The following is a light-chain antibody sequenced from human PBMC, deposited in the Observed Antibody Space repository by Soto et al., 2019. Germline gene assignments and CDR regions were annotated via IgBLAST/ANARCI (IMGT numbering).Light chain of an antibody. CDR2: AAS. CDR1: QSVSSTY. CDR3: QQYPGYT. Sequence: ELVLTQSPGTLSLSPGERATLSCRASQSVSSTYLAWYQQKPGQAPRLLTYAASRRATGIPDRFSGSGSGTDFTLTISRLEAEDFAVYYCQQYPGYTFGQGTKLEIK. V-gene: IGKV3-20*01. J-gene: IGKJ2*01.